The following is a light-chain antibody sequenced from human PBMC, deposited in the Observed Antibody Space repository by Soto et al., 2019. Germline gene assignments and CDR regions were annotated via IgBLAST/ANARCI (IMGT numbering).Light chain of an antibody. CDR1: QSVSSSY. CDR3: QQYSNSRWT. V-gene: IGKV3-20*01. J-gene: IGKJ1*01. CDR2: GAS. Sequence: DIVLTQSPGTLSLSPGERATLSCRASQSVSSSYLAWFQQKPGQAPRLLIYGASSRATGIPDRGSGSGSGTDFTLIISRLEPEDFALYYSQQYSNSRWTFGQGTTVEIK.